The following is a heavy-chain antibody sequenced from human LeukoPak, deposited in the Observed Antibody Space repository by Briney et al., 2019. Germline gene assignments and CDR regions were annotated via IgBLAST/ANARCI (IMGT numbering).Heavy chain of an antibody. CDR2: IWYDGSNK. Sequence: GGSLRISCAASGFTFRSHGMHWVRQAPGKGLEWVAFIWYDGSNKYYTDSVKGRFTISRDNSKNTLYLQMNSLRAEDTAVYYCAGDRATSYFDYWGQGALVTISS. CDR1: GFTFRSHG. CDR3: AGDRATSYFDY. D-gene: IGHD1-26*01. V-gene: IGHV3-33*01. J-gene: IGHJ4*02.